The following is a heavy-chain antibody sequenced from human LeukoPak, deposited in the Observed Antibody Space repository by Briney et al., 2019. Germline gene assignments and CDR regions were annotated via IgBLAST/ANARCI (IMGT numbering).Heavy chain of an antibody. Sequence: ASVKVSCKASGYTFTGYYMHWVRQAPGQGLEWMGWINPNSGGTNYAQKFQGRVTMTRDTSISTAYMELSRLRSDDTAVYYCARDKGRTYFPTYFDDSDNWFDPWGQGTLVTVSS. CDR3: ARDKGRTYFPTYFDDSDNWFDP. D-gene: IGHD3-22*01. J-gene: IGHJ5*02. CDR2: INPNSGGT. CDR1: GYTFTGYY. V-gene: IGHV1-2*02.